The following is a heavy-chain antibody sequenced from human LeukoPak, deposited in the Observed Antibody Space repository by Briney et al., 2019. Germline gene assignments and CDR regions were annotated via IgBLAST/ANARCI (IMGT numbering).Heavy chain of an antibody. CDR2: ISGSDGST. CDR1: GFTSSSYA. D-gene: IGHD5-24*01. V-gene: IGHV3-23*01. J-gene: IGHJ4*02. Sequence: GGSLRLSCAASGFTSSSYAMSWVRQAPGKGLEWVSGISGSDGSTNYADSVKGRFSISRGNSKNTLSLQMNSLRAEDTSVYYCARGQRRHIDMAPSFDYWGQGTLVTVSS. CDR3: ARGQRRHIDMAPSFDY.